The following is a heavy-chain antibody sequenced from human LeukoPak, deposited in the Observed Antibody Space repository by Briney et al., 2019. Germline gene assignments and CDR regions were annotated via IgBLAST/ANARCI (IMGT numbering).Heavy chain of an antibody. CDR1: GYSFTSYW. CDR2: IDPSDSYT. Sequence: GESLQISCQGSGYSFTSYWISWVRQMPGKGLEWMGRIDPSDSYTNYSPSFQGHVTISADKSISTAYLQWSSLKASDTAMYYCARAPSYCTNGVCYPDYWGQGTLVTVSS. CDR3: ARAPSYCTNGVCYPDY. J-gene: IGHJ4*02. D-gene: IGHD2-8*01. V-gene: IGHV5-10-1*01.